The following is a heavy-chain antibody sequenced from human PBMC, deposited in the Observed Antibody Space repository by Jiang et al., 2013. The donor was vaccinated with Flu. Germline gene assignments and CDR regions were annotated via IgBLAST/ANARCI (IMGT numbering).Heavy chain of an antibody. CDR2: VSFIWGRP. D-gene: IGHD6-6*01. V-gene: IGHV4-4*02. J-gene: IGHJ5*02. CDR3: ARGKQLVFDP. Sequence: WVRPAPXEGGVEWIWGVSFIWGRPTTTRPSKSRVTMSVDKSKNQFSLSLTSVTAADTAVYYCARGKQLVFDPWGPGTLVTVST.